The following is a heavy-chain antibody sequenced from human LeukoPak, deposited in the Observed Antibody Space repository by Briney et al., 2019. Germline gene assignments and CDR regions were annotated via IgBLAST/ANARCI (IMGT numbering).Heavy chain of an antibody. CDR2: IIPIFGTA. V-gene: IGHV1-69*13. CDR1: GGTFSSYA. J-gene: IGHJ3*02. Sequence: SVKVSCKASGGTFSSYAISWVRQATGQGLEWMGGIIPIFGTANYAQKFQGRVTITADESTSTAYMELSSLRSEDTAVYYCARGLRGRTGTTRVNDAFDIWGQGTMVTVSS. CDR3: ARGLRGRTGTTRVNDAFDI. D-gene: IGHD1-7*01.